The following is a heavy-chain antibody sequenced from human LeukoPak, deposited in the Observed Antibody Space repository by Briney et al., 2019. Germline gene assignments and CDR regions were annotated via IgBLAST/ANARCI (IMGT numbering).Heavy chain of an antibody. Sequence: SETLSLTCTVSGGSITSYYWSWIRQPPGKGLEWIGYIYYTGDTNCIPFLKSRVTISTDTSKNQFSLKLTSVTAADTARYYCARHRGAAGRDYFDLWGQGTLVTVSS. CDR2: IYYTGDT. D-gene: IGHD6-25*01. J-gene: IGHJ4*02. CDR1: GGSITSYY. V-gene: IGHV4-59*08. CDR3: ARHRGAAGRDYFDL.